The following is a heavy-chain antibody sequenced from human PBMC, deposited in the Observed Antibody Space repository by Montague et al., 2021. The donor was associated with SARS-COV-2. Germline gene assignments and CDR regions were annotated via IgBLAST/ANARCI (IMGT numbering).Heavy chain of an antibody. V-gene: IGHV3-64*01. CDR3: ARSGLSGSYDY. J-gene: IGHJ4*02. D-gene: IGHD1-26*01. CDR2: ITNNGVST. CDR1: GFTFSTYA. Sequence: SLRLSCAASGFTFSTYAMHWVRQAPGKGLEFVSAITNNGVSTYYASSVKGRFTISRDSSKNTLYLQMGRLRSEDMAVYFCARSGLSGSYDYWGQGTLVTVSS.